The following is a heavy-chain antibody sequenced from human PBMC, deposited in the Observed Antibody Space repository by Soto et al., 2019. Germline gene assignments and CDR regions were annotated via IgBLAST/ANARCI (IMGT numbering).Heavy chain of an antibody. J-gene: IGHJ4*02. Sequence: QLQLQESGPGLVKPSETLSLTCTVSGGSISSSNYYWGWIRQPPGKGLEWIGNICYSGSTYYNPSLKSRVTISVDTSKNQFSLKLSSVTAADTAVYYCARRRSSSNFDYWGQGTLVTVS. CDR1: GGSISSSNYY. V-gene: IGHV4-39*01. CDR3: ARRRSSSNFDY. D-gene: IGHD6-13*01. CDR2: ICYSGST.